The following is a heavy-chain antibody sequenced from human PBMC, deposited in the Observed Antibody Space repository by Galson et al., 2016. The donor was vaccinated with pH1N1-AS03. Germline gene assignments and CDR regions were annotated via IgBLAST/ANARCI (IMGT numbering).Heavy chain of an antibody. D-gene: IGHD3-16*01. Sequence: PALVKPTQTLTLTCTLSGFSISTSGVGVGWIRQPPGKALEWLAVIYWDDAIRYSPFLKSKLTIAKDTSKNQVVLTITDMDPVDTATCYCAHRVWDTNRWSAHWYDPCGQGILVTVSS. CDR2: IYWDDAI. CDR3: AHRVWDTNRWSAHWYDP. CDR1: GFSISTSGVG. V-gene: IGHV2-5*02. J-gene: IGHJ5*02.